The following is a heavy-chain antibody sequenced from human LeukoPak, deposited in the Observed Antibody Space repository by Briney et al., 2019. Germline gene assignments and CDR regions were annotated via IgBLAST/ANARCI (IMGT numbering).Heavy chain of an antibody. CDR3: ARSTTGLFGVGIIFDY. J-gene: IGHJ4*02. Sequence: ASVKVSCKASGYTFTYCSLHWLQQAPGQGLERMRWITLYNGNTNYARKFQGRVTITRHMSLRTADIELSSLRSEVSAVYYWARSTTGLFGVGIIFDYWGQGTLVTASS. D-gene: IGHD3-3*01. V-gene: IGHV1-68*01. CDR1: GYTFTYCS. CDR2: ITLYNGNT.